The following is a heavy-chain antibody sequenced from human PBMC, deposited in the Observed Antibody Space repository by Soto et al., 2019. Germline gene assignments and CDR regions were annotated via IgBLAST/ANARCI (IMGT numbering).Heavy chain of an antibody. J-gene: IGHJ6*02. Sequence: GASVKFSCKASGYSFTDDHIHWVRQAPGQGLEWLGVINPKSGGTSTAQKFQGWVTMTTDTSISTASMELTRLTSDDTAIYYCARGDSTDCSNGVCSFFYNHDMDVWGQGTTVTVSS. CDR3: ARGDSTDCSNGVCSFFYNHDMDV. CDR2: INPKSGGT. CDR1: GYSFTDDH. V-gene: IGHV1-2*04. D-gene: IGHD2-8*01.